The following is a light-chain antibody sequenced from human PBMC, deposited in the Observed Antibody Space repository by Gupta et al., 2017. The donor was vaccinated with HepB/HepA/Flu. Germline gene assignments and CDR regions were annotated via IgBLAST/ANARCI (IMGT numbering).Light chain of an antibody. CDR1: QNIRIY. CDR2: ATS. J-gene: IGKJ5*01. Sequence: DIQMTQSPSSLSASLGDRVTITCRASQNIRIYLNWYQQKPGKAPNVLIYATSTLQSGVPSRFSGSGSGSDFTLTISSLQPDDSATYYCQQTSRTPITFGQGTRLEIK. V-gene: IGKV1-39*01. CDR3: QQTSRTPIT.